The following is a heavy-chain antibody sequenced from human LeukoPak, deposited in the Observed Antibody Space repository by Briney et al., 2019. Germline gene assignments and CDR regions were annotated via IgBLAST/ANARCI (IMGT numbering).Heavy chain of an antibody. Sequence: PGGSLRLSCAASGFTFSDYYMSWIRQAPGKGLEWVAVISHEGSSQYYADSVKGRFTISRDNSKNTLYLQMNSLRAEDTAVYYCARDAAMILPHDAFDIWGQGTMVTVSS. J-gene: IGHJ3*02. CDR3: ARDAAMILPHDAFDI. CDR2: ISHEGSSQ. D-gene: IGHD2-15*01. CDR1: GFTFSDYY. V-gene: IGHV3-30*03.